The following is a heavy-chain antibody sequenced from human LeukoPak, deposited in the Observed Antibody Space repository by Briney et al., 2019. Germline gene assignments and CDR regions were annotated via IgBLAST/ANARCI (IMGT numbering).Heavy chain of an antibody. CDR3: VKGPRPDITVAHTVEN. CDR1: GGSISSYY. V-gene: IGHV4-4*09. CDR2: IYTSGST. Sequence: SETLSLTCTVSGGSISSYYWNWIRQPPGKGLEWIGYIYTSGSTNYNPSLKSRVTISVDTSKNQFSLKLSSVTAADTAVYYCVKGPRPDITVAHTVENWGQGTLVTVSS. D-gene: IGHD6-19*01. J-gene: IGHJ4*02.